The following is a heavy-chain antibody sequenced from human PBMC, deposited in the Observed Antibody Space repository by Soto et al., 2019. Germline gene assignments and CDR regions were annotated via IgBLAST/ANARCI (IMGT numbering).Heavy chain of an antibody. V-gene: IGHV3-33*01. Sequence: QVQLVESGGGVVQPGRSLRLSCAASGFTFSSYGMHWVRQAPGKGLEWVAVIWYDGSNKYYADSVKGRFTISRDNSKNTLYLQMNSLRAEDTAVYYCARAPLGTDYYYGMGVWGQGTTVTVSS. CDR1: GFTFSSYG. D-gene: IGHD1-1*01. CDR2: IWYDGSNK. J-gene: IGHJ6*02. CDR3: ARAPLGTDYYYGMGV.